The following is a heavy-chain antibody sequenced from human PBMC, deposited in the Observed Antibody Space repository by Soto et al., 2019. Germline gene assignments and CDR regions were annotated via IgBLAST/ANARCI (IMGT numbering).Heavy chain of an antibody. Sequence: ESGGGLVQPGGSLRLSCAASGLTFSSYWMPWVRQAPGKGLEWVANIREDGGEKNYVDSVKGRFTISRDNAKNSLYLQMNSLRVEDTAVYYCARGDAIGEDPWGQGSLVTVSS. CDR2: IREDGGEK. J-gene: IGHJ5*02. V-gene: IGHV3-7*01. D-gene: IGHD3-10*01. CDR3: ARGDAIGEDP. CDR1: GLTFSSYW.